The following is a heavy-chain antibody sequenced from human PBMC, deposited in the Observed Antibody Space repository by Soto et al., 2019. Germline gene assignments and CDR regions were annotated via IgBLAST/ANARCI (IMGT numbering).Heavy chain of an antibody. CDR3: AREELRGAYVPQGAFDI. D-gene: IGHD3-16*01. CDR2: IYDSGST. V-gene: IGHV4-31*03. CDR1: GGSITSSGYY. Sequence: QVQLQESGPGLVKPSQTLSLTCTVSGGSITSSGYYWNWIRQHPGKGLEWIGYIYDSGSTRYNASLKSRVTISEDTSKNQFSLRLSSVTAADTAVYYCAREELRGAYVPQGAFDIWGLGTMVTVSS. J-gene: IGHJ3*02.